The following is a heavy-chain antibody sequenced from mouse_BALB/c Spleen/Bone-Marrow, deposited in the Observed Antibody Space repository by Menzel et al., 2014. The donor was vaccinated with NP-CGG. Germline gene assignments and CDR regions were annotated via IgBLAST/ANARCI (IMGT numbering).Heavy chain of an antibody. J-gene: IGHJ3*01. V-gene: IGHV5-4*02. Sequence: EVKLVESGGRLVKPGGSLKLSCAASGFSFSDHYMYWVRQTPEKRLEWVATISDGGGHTYYSDSVKGRFTISRDYAKNNLYLQMSSLKSEDTAMYHCARDGDYRYAWFSYWGQGTPVTVSA. CDR2: ISDGGGHT. CDR3: ARDGDYRYAWFSY. D-gene: IGHD2-14*01. CDR1: GFSFSDHY.